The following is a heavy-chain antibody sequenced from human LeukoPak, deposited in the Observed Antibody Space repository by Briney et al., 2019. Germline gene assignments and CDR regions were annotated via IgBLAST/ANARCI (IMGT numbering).Heavy chain of an antibody. V-gene: IGHV3-48*03. J-gene: IGHJ5*02. D-gene: IGHD3-3*01. CDR1: GFTFSSYE. CDR2: ISSSGSAI. Sequence: PGGSLRLSCAASGFTFSSYEMNWVRQAPGKGLEWVSKISSSGSAIYYADSVKGRFTISRDNAKSSLYLQMNSLRAEDTAVYYCARTKGAGTYYDFWSGYSFWFDPWGQGTLVTVSS. CDR3: ARTKGAGTYYDFWSGYSFWFDP.